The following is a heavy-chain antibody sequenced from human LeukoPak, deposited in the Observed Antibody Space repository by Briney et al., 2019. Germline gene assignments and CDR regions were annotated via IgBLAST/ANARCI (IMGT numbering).Heavy chain of an antibody. CDR3: ATLRDLWFGELFLEY. J-gene: IGHJ4*02. Sequence: ASVKVSCKASGYTFTSYAMHWVRQAPGQRLEWMGWINAGNGNTKYSQEFQGRVTITRDTSTSTAYMELRSLRSDDTAVYYCATLRDLWFGELFLEYWGQGTLVTVSS. CDR2: INAGNGNT. V-gene: IGHV1-3*01. D-gene: IGHD3-10*01. CDR1: GYTFTSYA.